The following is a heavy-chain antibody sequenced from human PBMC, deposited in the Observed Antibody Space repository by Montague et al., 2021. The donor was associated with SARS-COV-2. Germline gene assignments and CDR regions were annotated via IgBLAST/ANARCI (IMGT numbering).Heavy chain of an antibody. CDR2: IYYSGST. V-gene: IGHV4-39*01. CDR1: GGSIGSYY. Sequence: SETLFLTCSVSGGSIGSYYWGWIRQPPGKGLEWIGSIYYSGSTYYNPSLKSRVTISVDTSKNQFSLKLSSVTAADTAVYYCARFPTSYYYDSKAAPATPDAFDIWGQGTMVTVSS. J-gene: IGHJ3*02. CDR3: ARFPTSYYYDSKAAPATPDAFDI. D-gene: IGHD3-22*01.